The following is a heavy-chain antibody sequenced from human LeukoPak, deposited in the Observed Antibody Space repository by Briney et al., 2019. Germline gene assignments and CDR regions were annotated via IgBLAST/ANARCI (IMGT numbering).Heavy chain of an antibody. CDR1: GFTFSSHG. CDR3: ARRAGAYSHPYDY. V-gene: IGHV3-23*01. D-gene: IGHD4/OR15-4a*01. Sequence: GGTLRLSCAASGFTFSSHGMSWVRQAPGKGLEWVSTISGSGDNTYYADSVKGRFTISRDNSKNTLYLQMNSLRAEDTAVYYCARRAGAYSHPYDYWGQGTLVTVSS. CDR2: ISGSGDNT. J-gene: IGHJ4*02.